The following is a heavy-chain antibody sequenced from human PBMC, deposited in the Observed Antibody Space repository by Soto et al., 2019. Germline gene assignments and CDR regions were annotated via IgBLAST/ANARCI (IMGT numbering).Heavy chain of an antibody. D-gene: IGHD2-15*01. CDR2: IWYDGSNK. Sequence: PAGSLGLACAASGYTLSLSVMDVSLQAQGKGLEWVAVIWYDGSNKYYADSVKGRFTISRDNSKNTLYLQMNSLRAEDTAVYYCARVGCSGGSCRQNWFDPWGQGTLVTVSS. CDR3: ARVGCSGGSCRQNWFDP. CDR1: GYTLSLSV. V-gene: IGHV3-33*01. J-gene: IGHJ5*02.